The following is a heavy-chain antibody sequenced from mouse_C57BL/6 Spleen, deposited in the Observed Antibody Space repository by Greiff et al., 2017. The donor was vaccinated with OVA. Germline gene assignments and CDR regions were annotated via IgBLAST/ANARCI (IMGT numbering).Heavy chain of an antibody. D-gene: IGHD1-1*01. CDR1: GYAFSSSW. V-gene: IGHV1-82*01. CDR2: IYPGDGDT. CDR3: ARSPPPTIYYYGDWYFDV. Sequence: QVQLQQSGPELVKPGASVKISCKASGYAFSSSWMNWVKQRPGKGLEWIGRIYPGDGDTNYNGKFKGKATLTADKSSSTAYMQLSSLTSEDSAVYFCARSPPPTIYYYGDWYFDVWGTGTTVTVSS. J-gene: IGHJ1*03.